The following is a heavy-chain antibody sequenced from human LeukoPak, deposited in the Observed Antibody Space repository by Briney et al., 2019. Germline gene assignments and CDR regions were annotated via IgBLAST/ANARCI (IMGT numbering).Heavy chain of an antibody. J-gene: IGHJ4*02. CDR2: INHSGST. CDR3: ARAPHFFDTSGSRYYFDY. CDR1: GGSFSGYY. D-gene: IGHD3-22*01. V-gene: IGHV4-34*01. Sequence: PSETLSLTCAVYGGSFSGYYWSWIRQPPGKGLEWIGKINHSGSTNYNPSLKSRVTISVDTSKNQFSLILRSVTAADTAVYYCARAPHFFDTSGSRYYFDYWGQGALVTVSS.